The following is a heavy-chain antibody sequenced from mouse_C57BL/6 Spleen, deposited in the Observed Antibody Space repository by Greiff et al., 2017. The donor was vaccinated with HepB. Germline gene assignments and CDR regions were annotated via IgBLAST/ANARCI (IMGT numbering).Heavy chain of an antibody. CDR1: GFTFSNYW. V-gene: IGHV6-3*01. J-gene: IGHJ1*03. D-gene: IGHD1-1*01. CDR3: QGVLLRYDWYFDV. CDR2: IRLKSDNYAT. Sequence: EVKLVESGGGLVQPGGSMKLSCVASGFTFSNYWMNWVRQSPEKGLEWVAQIRLKSDNYATHYAESVKGRFTISRDDSKSSVYLQMNNLRAEDTGIYYCQGVLLRYDWYFDVWGTGTTVTVSS.